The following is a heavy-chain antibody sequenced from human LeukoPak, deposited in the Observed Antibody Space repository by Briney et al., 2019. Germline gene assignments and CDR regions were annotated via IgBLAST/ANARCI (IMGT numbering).Heavy chain of an antibody. Sequence: SGGSLTLSCAVSGFTFSSYAMSWLRQAPGKGLEWVSAICGSGGSTYYPASVKGRFTISRDNSKNTLYLQMNSLRAEDTAVYYCAKGGVAVVGYYFDYWGQGTLVTVSS. CDR1: GFTFSSYA. J-gene: IGHJ4*02. CDR3: AKGGVAVVGYYFDY. V-gene: IGHV3-23*01. D-gene: IGHD6-19*01. CDR2: ICGSGGST.